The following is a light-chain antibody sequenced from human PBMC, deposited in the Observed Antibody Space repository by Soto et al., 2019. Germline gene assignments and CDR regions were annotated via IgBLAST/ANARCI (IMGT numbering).Light chain of an antibody. CDR3: QQFLTSPLT. V-gene: IGKV3-20*01. CDR1: QSLSSTY. Sequence: IVLTQSPGTLSLSPGDRATLSCRASQSLSSTYLAWYLQKPGQAPRFLIYGASCRATDIPDRFSVSGSGTEFTLTISRLEPEDFAVYYCQQFLTSPLTFGGGTRVEI. CDR2: GAS. J-gene: IGKJ4*01.